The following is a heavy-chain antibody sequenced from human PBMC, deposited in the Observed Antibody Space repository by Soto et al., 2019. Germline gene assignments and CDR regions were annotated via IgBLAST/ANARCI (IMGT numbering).Heavy chain of an antibody. CDR1: GYTFTEYN. CDR2: INPRNGDT. V-gene: IGHV1-2*02. Sequence: ASVKVSCKASGYTFTEYNLHWVRQAPGQGLEWMGSINPRNGDTDFAQKFQPRVTMTRDTSITTAYMEVFRLTSHDTAVYYCARHRFNSGSDYFDSWGQGTLVTVSS. J-gene: IGHJ4*02. D-gene: IGHD6-19*01. CDR3: ARHRFNSGSDYFDS.